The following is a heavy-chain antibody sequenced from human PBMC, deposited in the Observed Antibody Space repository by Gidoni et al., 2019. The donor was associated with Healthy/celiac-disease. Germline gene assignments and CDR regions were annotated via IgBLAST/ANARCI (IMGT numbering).Heavy chain of an antibody. J-gene: IGHJ4*02. CDR2: IYWNDDK. D-gene: IGHD6-13*01. Sequence: QITLKESGPTLVKPTQTRTLTCTVSGFSLSTSGVGVGWIRQPPGLALEWLALIYWNDDKRYSPSLKTRLTITKDTSKNQVVLTMTNMDPVDTATYYCAHRDSSSWFDYWGQGTLVTVSS. CDR3: AHRDSSSWFDY. CDR1: GFSLSTSGVG. V-gene: IGHV2-5*01.